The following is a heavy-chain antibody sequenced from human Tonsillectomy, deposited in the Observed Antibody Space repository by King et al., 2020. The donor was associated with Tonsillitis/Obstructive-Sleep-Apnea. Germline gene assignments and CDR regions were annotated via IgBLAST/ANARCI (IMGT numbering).Heavy chain of an antibody. D-gene: IGHD6-6*01. CDR1: GGSISSSSYY. Sequence: QLQESGPGLVKPSETLSLTCTVSGGSISSSSYYWGWIRQPPGKGLEWIGSIYYSGSTYYNPSLKSRVTISVDTSKNQFSLKLSSVTAADTAVYYCASRYSSSHYYYYMDVWGKGPRSPSP. V-gene: IGHV4-39*01. J-gene: IGHJ6*03. CDR3: ASRYSSSHYYYYMDV. CDR2: IYYSGST.